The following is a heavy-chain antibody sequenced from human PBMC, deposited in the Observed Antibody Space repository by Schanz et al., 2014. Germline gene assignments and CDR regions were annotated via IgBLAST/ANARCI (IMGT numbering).Heavy chain of an antibody. V-gene: IGHV3-7*04. CDR3: VRDILHRVYDSGSP. CDR2: IKQDESEK. J-gene: IGHJ5*02. Sequence: EVQLVESGGGVVRPGGSLRLSCATSGFSLDIFAVSWVRQAPGKGLEWVANIKQDESEKYYVDSVKGRFTISRDNAKNSLFLHMNSLRAEDTAVYYCVRDILHRVYDSGSPWGQGTLVTVSS. D-gene: IGHD3-10*01. CDR1: GFSLDIFA.